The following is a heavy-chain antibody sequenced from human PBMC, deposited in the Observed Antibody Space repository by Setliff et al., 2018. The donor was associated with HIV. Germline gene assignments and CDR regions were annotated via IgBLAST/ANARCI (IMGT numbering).Heavy chain of an antibody. CDR3: ARDLDYDTRASDAFDI. CDR1: GGSISSDTYY. CDR2: IYTTGNN. D-gene: IGHD3-22*01. V-gene: IGHV4-61*10. J-gene: IGHJ3*02. Sequence: SETLSLTCTVSGGSISSDTYYWTWIRQPAGKGLEWIGYIYTTGNNNYDPSLKSRVTISIDTPKNQFSLKLTSVTAADTAVYYCARDLDYDTRASDAFDIWGQGTMVTVSS.